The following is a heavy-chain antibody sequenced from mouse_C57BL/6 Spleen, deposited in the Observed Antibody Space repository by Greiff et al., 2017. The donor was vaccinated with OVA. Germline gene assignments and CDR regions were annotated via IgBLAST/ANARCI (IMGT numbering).Heavy chain of an antibody. CDR2: ISSGSSTI. Sequence: EVQRVESGGGLVKPGGSLKLSCAASGFTFSDYGMHWVRQAPEKGLEWVAYISSGSSTIYYADTVKGRFTISRDNAKNTLFLQMTSLRSEDTDMYYCARGETGTYYFDYWGQGTTLTVSS. J-gene: IGHJ2*01. D-gene: IGHD4-1*01. CDR3: ARGETGTYYFDY. V-gene: IGHV5-17*01. CDR1: GFTFSDYG.